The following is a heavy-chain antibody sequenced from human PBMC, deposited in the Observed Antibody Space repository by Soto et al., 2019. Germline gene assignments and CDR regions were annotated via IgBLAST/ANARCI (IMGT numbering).Heavy chain of an antibody. J-gene: IGHJ4*02. CDR1: GYSISSGYY. Sequence: PSETLSLTCAVSGYSISSGYYWGWIQQPPGKGLEWIGSIYHSGSTYYNPSLKSRVTISVDTSKNQFSLKLSSVTAADTAVYYCARDGYYDFWSAKYYFDYWGQGTLVTVSS. CDR3: ARDGYYDFWSAKYYFDY. CDR2: IYHSGST. D-gene: IGHD3-3*01. V-gene: IGHV4-38-2*02.